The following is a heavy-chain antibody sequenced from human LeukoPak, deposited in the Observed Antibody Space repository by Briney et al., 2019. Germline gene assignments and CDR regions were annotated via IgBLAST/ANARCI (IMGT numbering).Heavy chain of an antibody. CDR2: INPNSGGT. CDR3: ARVQYYDFWSGYLDDY. CDR1: GYTFTGYY. V-gene: IGHV1-2*02. D-gene: IGHD3-3*01. J-gene: IGHJ4*02. Sequence: ASVKVSCKASGYTFTGYYMHWVRQAPGQGLEWMGWINPNSGGTNYARKFQGRVTMTRDTSISTAYMELSRLRSDDTAVYYCARVQYYDFWSGYLDDYWGQGTLVTVSS.